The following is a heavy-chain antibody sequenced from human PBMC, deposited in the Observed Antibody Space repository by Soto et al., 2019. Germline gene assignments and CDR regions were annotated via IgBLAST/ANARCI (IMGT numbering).Heavy chain of an antibody. D-gene: IGHD2-15*01. CDR3: VRTSLVVAAATREDY. CDR1: GFTFSSYW. Sequence: EVQLVESGGGLVQPGESLRLSCAASGFTFSSYWMHWVRQAPGQGLVWVSRINSAGSSTSYAGSVKGRFTISRDNAKNTLYLQMNSLRAEDTAVYYCVRTSLVVAAATREDYWGQGTLVTVSS. V-gene: IGHV3-74*01. CDR2: INSAGSST. J-gene: IGHJ4*02.